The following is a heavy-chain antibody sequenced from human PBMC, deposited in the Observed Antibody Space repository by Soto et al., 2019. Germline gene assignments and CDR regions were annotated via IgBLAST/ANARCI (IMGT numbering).Heavy chain of an antibody. V-gene: IGHV4-39*01. J-gene: IGHJ6*02. CDR3: ARVAVPYYYGMDV. CDR2: IYYSGST. D-gene: IGHD2-15*01. CDR1: GGSISSSSYY. Sequence: SETLSITCTVSGGSISSSSYYWGWIRQPPGKGLEWIGSIYYSGSTYYNPSLKSRVTISVDTSKNQFSLKLSSVTAADTAVYYCARVAVPYYYGMDVWGQGTTVTVSS.